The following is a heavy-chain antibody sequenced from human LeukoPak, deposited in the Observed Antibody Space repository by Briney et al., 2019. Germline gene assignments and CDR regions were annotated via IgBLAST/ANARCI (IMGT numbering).Heavy chain of an antibody. CDR3: ASGLTTYYYDSSGSYPDAFDI. V-gene: IGHV1-2*02. Sequence: ASVKVSCKASGYTFTEYYMHWVRQAPGQGLEWMGWINPNSGGTNYAQKFQGRVTMTRDTSISTAYMELSRLRSDDTAVYYCASGLTTYYYDSSGSYPDAFDIWGQGTMVTVSS. CDR1: GYTFTEYY. D-gene: IGHD3-22*01. J-gene: IGHJ3*02. CDR2: INPNSGGT.